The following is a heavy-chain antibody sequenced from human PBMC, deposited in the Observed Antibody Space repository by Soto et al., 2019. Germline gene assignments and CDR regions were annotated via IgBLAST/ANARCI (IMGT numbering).Heavy chain of an antibody. CDR3: TTLGPS. CDR2: VKTKSDGGTT. CDR1: GFNFSNAW. Sequence: EVQLVESGGGLVKPGGSLRLSCAASGFNFSNAWMNWVRQAPGKGLEWVGHVKTKSDGGTTEYAASVKCRFTVSRDESKNTLYLEMNSLKSEDTAIYYCTTLGPSWGKGTLVAVSS. V-gene: IGHV3-15*07. J-gene: IGHJ5*02.